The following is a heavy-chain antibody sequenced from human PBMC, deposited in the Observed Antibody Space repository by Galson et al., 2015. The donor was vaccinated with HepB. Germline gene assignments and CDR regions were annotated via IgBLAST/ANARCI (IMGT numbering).Heavy chain of an antibody. V-gene: IGHV3-23*01. D-gene: IGHD2-21*02. J-gene: IGHJ4*02. Sequence: SLRLSCAASGFSFSSYVMSWVRQAPGKGLEWVSSISDSGGHTYFADSVKGRFTISRDNSKNTLYLQMISLRAEDTALYYCASHCGNDCSSSKDSFGYWGQGTLVTVSS. CDR2: ISDSGGHT. CDR1: GFSFSSYV. CDR3: ASHCGNDCSSSKDSFGY.